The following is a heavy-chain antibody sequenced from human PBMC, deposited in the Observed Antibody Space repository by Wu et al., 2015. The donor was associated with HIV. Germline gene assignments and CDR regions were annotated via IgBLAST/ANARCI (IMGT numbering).Heavy chain of an antibody. J-gene: IGHJ4*02. CDR2: IIPIFGTA. D-gene: IGHD3-22*01. V-gene: IGHV1-69*18. Sequence: QVQLVQSGVEVKKPGSSVKVSCKASGGTFSSYAISWVRQAPGQGLEWMGRIIPIFGTANYAQKFQGRVTITADESTSTAYMELSSLRSEDTAVYYCARELNWGYYYDSSVGFDYWGQGTLVTVSS. CDR3: ARELNWGYYYDSSVGFDY. CDR1: GGTFSSYA.